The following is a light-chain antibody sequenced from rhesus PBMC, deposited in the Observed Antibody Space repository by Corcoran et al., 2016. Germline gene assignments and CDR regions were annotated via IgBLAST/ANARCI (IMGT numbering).Light chain of an antibody. J-gene: IGKJ4*01. CDR1: ENVNNY. CDR2: KAS. V-gene: IGKV1-74*01. CDR3: QHGYGTPLT. Sequence: DIQMTQSPSSLSASVGDRVTITCRASENVNNYLNWYQQKPGKAPKLLFYKASTLQSGVPSRFSGSGSGTDYTFTISSLQPEDVATYYCQHGYGTPLTFGGGTKVELK.